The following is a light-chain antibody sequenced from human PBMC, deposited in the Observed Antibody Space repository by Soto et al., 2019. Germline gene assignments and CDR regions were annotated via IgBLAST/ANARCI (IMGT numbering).Light chain of an antibody. Sequence: QSVLTQPASVSGSPGQSITISCTGTSSDIGGYNYVSWYQQHPGKAPKLMLYEVSYRPSGVSNRFSGSKSGNTASLTISGLQAEDEADYYCSSYTASSTCLFGGGTKLTVL. CDR1: SSDIGGYNY. J-gene: IGLJ3*02. V-gene: IGLV2-14*01. CDR3: SSYTASSTCL. CDR2: EVS.